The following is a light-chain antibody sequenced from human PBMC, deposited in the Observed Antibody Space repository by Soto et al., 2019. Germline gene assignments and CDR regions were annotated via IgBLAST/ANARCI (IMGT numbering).Light chain of an antibody. J-gene: IGKJ2*01. CDR1: QSLVNSDGDTY. CDR2: KVS. Sequence: DVLMTQSPLSLPVTLGQPASISCTCSQSLVNSDGDTYLSWFQQRPGQSPRRLLYKVSNRDSGVPDRFSGSASGIDFTLKISRVEAEDVGVYFCMQGTYWPTFGQGTKLEI. CDR3: MQGTYWPT. V-gene: IGKV2-30*01.